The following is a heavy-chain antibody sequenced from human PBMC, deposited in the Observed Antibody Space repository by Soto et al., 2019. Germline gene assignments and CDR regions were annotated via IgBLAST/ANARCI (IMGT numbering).Heavy chain of an antibody. J-gene: IGHJ5*02. V-gene: IGHV5-10-1*01. Sequence: GESLKISCKGSGYKFTNYWIIWVRQMPGKGLEWMGKIDPTESHTKYSPSFQGHVTISVDKSITTAYLQWNSLKASDAAIYYCARHEFYGDYSSTYFAPWGKGTLVPVSS. D-gene: IGHD4-17*01. CDR2: IDPTESHT. CDR3: ARHEFYGDYSSTYFAP. CDR1: GYKFTNYW.